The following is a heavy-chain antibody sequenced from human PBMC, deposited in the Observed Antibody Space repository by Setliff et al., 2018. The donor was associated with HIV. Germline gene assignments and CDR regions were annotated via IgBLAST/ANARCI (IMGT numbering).Heavy chain of an antibody. CDR3: AREFPGGTKGFDY. V-gene: IGHV1-46*01. CDR1: GHSFTTYF. J-gene: IGHJ4*02. CDR2: INPSGGST. Sequence: ASVKVSCKASGHSFTTYFLHWVRQAPGQGLEWMGRINPSGGSTSYAQKFQGRVAMTRDTSTGTVYMELSSLKSEDTAVYYCAREFPGGTKGFDYWGQGTLVTVSS. D-gene: IGHD1-1*01.